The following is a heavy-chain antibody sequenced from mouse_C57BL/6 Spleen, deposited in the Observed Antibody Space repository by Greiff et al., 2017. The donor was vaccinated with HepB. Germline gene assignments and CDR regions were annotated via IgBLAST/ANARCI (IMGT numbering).Heavy chain of an antibody. CDR2: IRLKSDNYAT. J-gene: IGHJ1*03. CDR3: SYYDYYYWYFDV. Sequence: DVKLQESGGGLVQPGGSMKLSCVASGFTFSNYWMNWVRQSPEKGLEWVAQIRLKSDNYATHYAESVKGRFTISRDDSKSSVYLQMNNLRAEDTGIYYCSYYDYYYWYFDVWGTGTTVTVSS. D-gene: IGHD2-4*01. V-gene: IGHV6-3*01. CDR1: GFTFSNYW.